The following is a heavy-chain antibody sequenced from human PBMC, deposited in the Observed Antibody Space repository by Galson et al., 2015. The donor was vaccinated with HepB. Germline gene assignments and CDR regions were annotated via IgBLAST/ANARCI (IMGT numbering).Heavy chain of an antibody. Sequence: SLRLSCAASGFTFSSYGMHWVRQAPGKGLEWVAVIWYDGSIKYYADSVKGRFTISRDNSKKTLYLQMNSLRAEDTAVYYCATDLGGYRSAGSCLPRHWGQGTLVTVSS. CDR2: IWYDGSIK. D-gene: IGHD2-15*01. J-gene: IGHJ4*02. CDR3: ATDLGGYRSAGSCLPRH. CDR1: GFTFSSYG. V-gene: IGHV3-33*08.